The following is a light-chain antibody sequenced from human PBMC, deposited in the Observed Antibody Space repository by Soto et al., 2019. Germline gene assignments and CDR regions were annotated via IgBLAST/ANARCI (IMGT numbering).Light chain of an antibody. J-gene: IGKJ4*01. CDR2: KAS. CDR3: HQACSSPLT. V-gene: IGKV1-12*01. CDR1: QGISSW. Sequence: DIQMTQSPSFVSASVGDRVTITCRASQGISSWLSWYQQKPGTAPTLLVYKASTLQDGVPSKFSGSGSGTDFTLTINSLQPEDFGTYYCHQACSSPLTFGGGTKVEIK.